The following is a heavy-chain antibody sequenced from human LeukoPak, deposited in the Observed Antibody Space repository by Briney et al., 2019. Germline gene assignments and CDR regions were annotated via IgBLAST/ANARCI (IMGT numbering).Heavy chain of an antibody. Sequence: SETLSLTCAVYGGSFSGYYWSWIRQPPGKGLEWIGYISYSGSTNSNPSLKSRVTMSVDTSRSQFSLKLSSVTAADTSVYYCARTGTTGFDYWGQGTLVTVSS. V-gene: IGHV4-59*01. J-gene: IGHJ4*02. D-gene: IGHD1-1*01. CDR1: GGSFSGYY. CDR2: ISYSGST. CDR3: ARTGTTGFDY.